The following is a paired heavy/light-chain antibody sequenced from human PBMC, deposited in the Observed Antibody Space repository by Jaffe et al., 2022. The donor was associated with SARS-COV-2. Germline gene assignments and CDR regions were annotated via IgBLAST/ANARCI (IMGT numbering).Heavy chain of an antibody. CDR1: GFTFSSYG. CDR3: ARALLGSSWYAEGYYYGMDV. V-gene: IGHV3-33*01. D-gene: IGHD6-13*01. CDR2: IWYDGSNK. Sequence: QVQLVESGGGVVQPGRSLRLSCAASGFTFSSYGMHWVRQAPGKGLEWVAVIWYDGSNKYYADSVKGRFTISRDNSKNTLYLQMNSLRAEDTAVYYCARALLGSSWYAEGYYYGMDVWGQGTTVTVSS. J-gene: IGHJ6*02.
Light chain of an antibody. J-gene: IGLJ2*01. V-gene: IGLV6-57*01. Sequence: NFMLTQPHSVSESPGKTVTISCTRSSGSIASNYVQWYQQRPGSSPTTVIYEDNQRPSGVPDRFSGSIDSSSNSASLTISGLKTEDEADYYCQSYDSSNLVVFGGGTKLTVL. CDR3: QSYDSSNLVV. CDR2: EDN. CDR1: SGSIASNY.